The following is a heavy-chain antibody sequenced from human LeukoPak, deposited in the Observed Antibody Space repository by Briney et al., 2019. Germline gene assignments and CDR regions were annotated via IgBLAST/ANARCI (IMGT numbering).Heavy chain of an antibody. J-gene: IGHJ4*02. D-gene: IGHD3-10*01. Sequence: PGGSLRLSCAASGFTFSSYDMHWVRQATGKGLEWVSAIGTAGDTYYPGSVKGRFTISRENAKNSLYLQMNSLRAGDTAVYYCARGTMAGHFDYWGQGTLVTVSS. CDR3: ARGTMAGHFDY. CDR1: GFTFSSYD. CDR2: IGTAGDT. V-gene: IGHV3-13*01.